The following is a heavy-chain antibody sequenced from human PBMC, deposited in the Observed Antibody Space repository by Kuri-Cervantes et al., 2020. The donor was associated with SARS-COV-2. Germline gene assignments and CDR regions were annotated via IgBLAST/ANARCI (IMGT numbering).Heavy chain of an antibody. Sequence: GESLKISCAASGFTVSSNYMSWVRQAPGKGLEWVSVIYSGGSTYYADSVKGRFTISRDNSKNTLYLQMNSLRAEDTAVYYCARDRVVPAATTKNYYYYYGMDVWGQGTTVTVSS. CDR2: IYSGGST. J-gene: IGHJ6*02. V-gene: IGHV3-53*05. CDR1: GFTVSSNY. CDR3: ARDRVVPAATTKNYYYYYGMDV. D-gene: IGHD2-2*01.